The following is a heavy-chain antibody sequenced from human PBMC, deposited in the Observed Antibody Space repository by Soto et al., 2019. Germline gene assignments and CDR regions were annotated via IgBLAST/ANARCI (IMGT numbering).Heavy chain of an antibody. D-gene: IGHD2-21*01. CDR2: IHYSGNP. CDR1: SGSISGYY. J-gene: IGHJ4*02. CDR3: ARVYLGNDWYQYFDN. Sequence: QVQLQESGPGLLKPSETLSLTCTVSSGSISGYYWGCIRQPPGGGLEWIGYIHYSGNPHYNPSLKIRVAISVATSRSQFSLRLSSVTAADTAVYYCARVYLGNDWYQYFDNWGQGALLTVSS. V-gene: IGHV4-59*01.